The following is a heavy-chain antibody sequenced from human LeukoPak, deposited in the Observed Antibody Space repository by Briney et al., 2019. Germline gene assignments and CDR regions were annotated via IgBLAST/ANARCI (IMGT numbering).Heavy chain of an antibody. Sequence: PGGSLRLSCAASGFTFSSYSMNWVRQAPGKGLEYVSAISSNGGSTYYANSVKGRFTISRDNSKNTLYLQMGSLRAEDMAVYYCARSGEMATIAFDYWGQGTLVTVSS. D-gene: IGHD5-24*01. J-gene: IGHJ4*02. CDR3: ARSGEMATIAFDY. V-gene: IGHV3-64*01. CDR1: GFTFSSYS. CDR2: ISSNGGST.